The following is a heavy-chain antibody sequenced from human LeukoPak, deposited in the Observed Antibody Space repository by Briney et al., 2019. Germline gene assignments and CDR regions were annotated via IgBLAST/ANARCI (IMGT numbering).Heavy chain of an antibody. Sequence: SVKVSCKASGGTFSSYAISWVRQAPGQGLEWMGGIIPIFGTANYAQKFQGRVTITADKSTSTAYMELSSLRSEDTAVYYCARDSLTYYFGSGSYYFSYYIDVWGRGTTVTISS. CDR1: GGTFSSYA. CDR3: ARDSLTYYFGSGSYYFSYYIDV. D-gene: IGHD3-10*01. V-gene: IGHV1-69*06. CDR2: IIPIFGTA. J-gene: IGHJ6*03.